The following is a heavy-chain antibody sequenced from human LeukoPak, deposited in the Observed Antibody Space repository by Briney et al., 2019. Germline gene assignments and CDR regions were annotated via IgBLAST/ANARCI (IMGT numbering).Heavy chain of an antibody. V-gene: IGHV1-69*13. CDR2: IIPIFGTA. Sequence: ASVKVSCKASGYTFTGYYMHWVRQAPGQGLEWMGGIIPIFGTANYAQKFQGRVTITADESTSTAYMELSSLRSEDTAVYYCASIAAAGTGAHRDFDYWGQGTLVTVSS. J-gene: IGHJ4*02. CDR3: ASIAAAGTGAHRDFDY. D-gene: IGHD6-13*01. CDR1: GYTFTGYY.